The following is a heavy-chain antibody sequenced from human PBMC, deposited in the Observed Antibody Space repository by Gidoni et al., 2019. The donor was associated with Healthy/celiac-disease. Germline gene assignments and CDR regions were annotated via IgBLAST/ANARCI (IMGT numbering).Heavy chain of an antibody. CDR1: GFTFSSYG. Sequence: QVQLVESGGGVVQPGRYLRLSCAASGFTFSSYGMHWVRQAPGKGLEWVAVISYDGSNKYYADSVKGRFTISRDNSKNTLYLQMNSLRAEDTAVYYCAKEGDPTTYYYYGMDVWGQGTTVTVSS. CDR3: AKEGDPTTYYYYGMDV. J-gene: IGHJ6*02. V-gene: IGHV3-30*18. D-gene: IGHD2-21*02. CDR2: ISYDGSNK.